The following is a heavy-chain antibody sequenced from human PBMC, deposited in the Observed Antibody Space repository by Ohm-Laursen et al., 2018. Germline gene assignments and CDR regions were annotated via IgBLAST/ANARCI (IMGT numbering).Heavy chain of an antibody. CDR3: ARGDFWSGYPVDGMDV. D-gene: IGHD3-3*01. Sequence: TLSLTCTVSGGSISSSYWSWIRQPPGKGLEWIGYIYSSGSTNYNPSLKSRVTISVDTSKNQFSLKLSSVTAADTAVYYCARGDFWSGYPVDGMDVWGQGTTVTVSS. V-gene: IGHV4-59*01. CDR2: IYSSGST. J-gene: IGHJ6*02. CDR1: GGSISSSY.